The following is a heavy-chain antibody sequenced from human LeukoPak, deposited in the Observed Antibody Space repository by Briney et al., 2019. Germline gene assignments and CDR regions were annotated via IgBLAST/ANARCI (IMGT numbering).Heavy chain of an antibody. Sequence: SETLSLTCTVSGGSISSSSYYWGWIRQPPGKGLEWIGSIYYSGSTYYNPSLKSRVTISVDTSKNQFSLKLSSVTAADTAVYYCARHQDGKWELPYYYYYMDVWGKGTTVTVSS. V-gene: IGHV4-39*01. CDR1: GGSISSSSYY. D-gene: IGHD1-26*01. CDR3: ARHQDGKWELPYYYYYMDV. CDR2: IYYSGST. J-gene: IGHJ6*03.